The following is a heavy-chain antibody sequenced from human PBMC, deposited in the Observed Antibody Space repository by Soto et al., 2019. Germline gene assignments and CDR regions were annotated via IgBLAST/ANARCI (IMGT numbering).Heavy chain of an antibody. D-gene: IGHD2-15*01. CDR3: ARDRQGYCSGGSCYPEVYDWFDP. CDR1: GGTFSSYA. V-gene: IGHV1-69*13. J-gene: IGHJ5*02. Sequence: SVKVSCKASGGTFSSYAISWVRQAPGQGLEWMGGIIPIFGTANYAQKFQGRVTITADESTSTAYMELSSLRSEDTAVYYCARDRQGYCSGGSCYPEVYDWFDPWGQGTLVTVSS. CDR2: IIPIFGTA.